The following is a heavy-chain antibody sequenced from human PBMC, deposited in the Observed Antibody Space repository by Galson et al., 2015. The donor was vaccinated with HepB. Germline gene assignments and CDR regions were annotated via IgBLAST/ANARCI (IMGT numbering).Heavy chain of an antibody. CDR1: GFTFTNYG. Sequence: SLRLSCAGSGFTFTNYGIHWVRQAPGKGLEWISYISRSSIVIYYADFVKGRFTISRDNAKNLLYLQVNSLTDEGTAVYYCTRDFAEMATDYWGQGTMVTVSS. CDR3: TRDFAEMATDY. J-gene: IGHJ4*02. V-gene: IGHV3-48*02. D-gene: IGHD5-24*01. CDR2: ISRSSIVI.